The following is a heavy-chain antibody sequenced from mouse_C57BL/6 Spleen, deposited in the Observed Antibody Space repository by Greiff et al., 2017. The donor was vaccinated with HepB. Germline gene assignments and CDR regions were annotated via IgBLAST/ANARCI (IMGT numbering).Heavy chain of an antibody. D-gene: IGHD2-2*01. J-gene: IGHJ2*01. CDR3: ARGGGYDRDYFDY. V-gene: IGHV1-69*01. CDR1: GYTFTSYW. CDR2: IDPSDSYT. Sequence: QVQLKQPGAELVMPGASVKLSCKASGYTFTSYWMHWVKQRPGQGLEWIGEIDPSDSYTNYNQKFKGKSTLTVDKSSSTAYMQLSSLTSEDSAVYYCARGGGYDRDYFDYWGQGTTLTVSS.